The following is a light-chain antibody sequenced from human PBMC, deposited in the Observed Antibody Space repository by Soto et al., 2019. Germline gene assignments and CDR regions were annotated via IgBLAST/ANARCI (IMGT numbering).Light chain of an antibody. V-gene: IGKV3-20*01. CDR2: GAS. CDR1: QTGSRKF. CDR3: QQYGSSPT. Sequence: EMVLTQSPGTRSLSPGERATLSCRASQTGSRKFLAWYQQKPGQAPRLLIYGASSRATGVADRFSGSGSGPDFTLTISRLEPEDFAVYYCQQYGSSPTFGPGTRVDIK. J-gene: IGKJ3*01.